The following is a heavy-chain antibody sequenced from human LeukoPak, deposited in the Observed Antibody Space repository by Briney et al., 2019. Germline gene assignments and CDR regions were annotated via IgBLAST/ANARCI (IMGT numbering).Heavy chain of an antibody. CDR3: ARTLSSGYPDYFYYMDV. CDR1: GGSISSSSYY. CDR2: IYYSGST. J-gene: IGHJ6*03. Sequence: SQTLSLTCTVSGGSISSSSYYWGWIRQPPGKGLEWIGSIYYSGSTYYNPSLKSRVTISVDTSKNQLSLKLRSVTAADTAVYYCARTLSSGYPDYFYYMDVWGKGTTVTISS. V-gene: IGHV4-39*07. D-gene: IGHD3-22*01.